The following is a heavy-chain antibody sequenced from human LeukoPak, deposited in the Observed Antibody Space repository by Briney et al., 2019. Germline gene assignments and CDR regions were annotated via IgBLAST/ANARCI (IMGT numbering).Heavy chain of an antibody. CDR1: GFTFSSYG. D-gene: IGHD2-21*02. CDR2: ISGTGGST. CDR3: ASGWIRTATPYYFDY. V-gene: IGHV3-23*01. J-gene: IGHJ4*02. Sequence: GGSLRLSCAASGFTFSSYGMGWVRQAPGKGLEWVSGISGTGGSTYYADSVKGRFTISRDNSKNTLYLQMNSLRAEDTAVYYCASGWIRTATPYYFDYWGQGTLVTVSS.